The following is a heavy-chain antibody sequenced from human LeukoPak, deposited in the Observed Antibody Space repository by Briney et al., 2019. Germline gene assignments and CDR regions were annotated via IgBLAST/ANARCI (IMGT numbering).Heavy chain of an antibody. J-gene: IGHJ6*03. V-gene: IGHV1-24*01. CDR3: AKDDGGSYYIYYYYMDV. CDR2: FDPEDGET. D-gene: IGHD1-26*01. Sequence: ASVKVSCKVSGYTLTELSMHWVRQAPGKGLEWMGGFDPEDGETIYAQKFQGRVTMTEDTSTDTAYMELSSLRSEDTAVYYCAKDDGGSYYIYYYYMDVWGKGTTVTISS. CDR1: GYTLTELS.